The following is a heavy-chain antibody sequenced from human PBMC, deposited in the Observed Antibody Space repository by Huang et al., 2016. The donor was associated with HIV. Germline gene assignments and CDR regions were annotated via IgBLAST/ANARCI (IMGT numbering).Heavy chain of an antibody. D-gene: IGHD3-16*01. Sequence: QVQLKQWGAGLLKPSETLSLTCAVSGGSLSDFYWSWIRQSPGKGLEWIGEVHHPVTAQYSPAFESRGIVSVDTSMNQLSLNLTSVTAGDTAIYYCARDLHPGYEHVWGTFGGYGLDLWGQGTRVTVSS. V-gene: IGHV4-34*02. J-gene: IGHJ3*01. CDR2: VHHPVTA. CDR1: GGSLSDFY. CDR3: ARDLHPGYEHVWGTFGGYGLDL.